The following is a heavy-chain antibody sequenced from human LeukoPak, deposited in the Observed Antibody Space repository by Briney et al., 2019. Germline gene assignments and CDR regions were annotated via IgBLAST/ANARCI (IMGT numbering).Heavy chain of an antibody. Sequence: ASVKVSCKASGYTFTSYDINWVRQAPGQGLEWMGWMNRNSGNTGYAQKFQGRVTMTRNTSISTAYMELSSLRSEDTAVYYCARGEVEMATKYWGQGTLVSVSS. V-gene: IGHV1-8*01. D-gene: IGHD5-24*01. CDR1: GYTFTSYD. CDR2: MNRNSGNT. J-gene: IGHJ4*02. CDR3: ARGEVEMATKY.